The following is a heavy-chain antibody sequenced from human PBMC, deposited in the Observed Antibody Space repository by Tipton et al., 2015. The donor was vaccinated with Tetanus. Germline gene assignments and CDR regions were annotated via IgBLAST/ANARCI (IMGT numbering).Heavy chain of an antibody. V-gene: IGHV4-31*02. J-gene: IGHJ4*02. D-gene: IGHD3-22*01. CDR2: IYYTGNT. Sequence: LRLSCTVSGGSINSGGYYWSWLRQHPGKGLEWIGYIYYTGNTYYNPSLKSRVTISVDTSNNQFTLRLISVTAADTAVYYCARGGDTYFGSSCFYDWWGQGTQVTVST. CDR1: GGSINSGGYY. CDR3: ARGGDTYFGSSCFYDW.